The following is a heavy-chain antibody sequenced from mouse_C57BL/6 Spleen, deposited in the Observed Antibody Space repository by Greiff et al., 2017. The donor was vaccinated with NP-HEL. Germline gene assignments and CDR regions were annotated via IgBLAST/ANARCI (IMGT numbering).Heavy chain of an antibody. CDR1: GYSFTSYY. CDR2: IYPGSGNT. J-gene: IGHJ3*01. D-gene: IGHD2-5*01. Sequence: VQLQQSGPELVKPGASVKISCKASGYSFTSYYIHWVKQRPGQGLEWIGWIYPGSGNTKYNEKFKGKATLTADTSSSTAYMQLSSLTSEDSAVYYCARRDYSNYVWFAYWGQGTLVTVSA. V-gene: IGHV1-66*01. CDR3: ARRDYSNYVWFAY.